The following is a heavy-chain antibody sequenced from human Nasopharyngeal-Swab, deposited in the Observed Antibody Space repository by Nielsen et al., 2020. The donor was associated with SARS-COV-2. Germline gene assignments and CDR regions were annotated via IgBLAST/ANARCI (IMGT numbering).Heavy chain of an antibody. J-gene: IGHJ4*02. D-gene: IGHD3-9*01. Sequence: ASVKVSCKASGYTFTSYGISWVRQALGQGLEWMGWISAYNGNTNYAQKLQGRVTMTTDTSTSTAYMELRSLRSDDTAVYYCARALPYYDILTGPDYWGQGTLVTVSS. CDR1: GYTFTSYG. V-gene: IGHV1-18*01. CDR3: ARALPYYDILTGPDY. CDR2: ISAYNGNT.